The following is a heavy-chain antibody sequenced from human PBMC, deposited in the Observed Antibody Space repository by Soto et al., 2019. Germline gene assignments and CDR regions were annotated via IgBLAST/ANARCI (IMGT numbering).Heavy chain of an antibody. D-gene: IGHD3-16*02. J-gene: IGHJ5*02. CDR2: IKQDESDK. CDR3: AEYCYNMTCTHFHGYS. V-gene: IGHV3-7*03. CDR1: GFRFRDYW. Sequence: GGSLRLSCAVSGFRFRDYWMSWVRQAPGKGLEWVANIKQDESDKYYVDSVKGRFTISRDNAKNALYLQMNSLRVEDTAVYYCAEYCYNMTCTHFHGYSWGQGTQVTVSS.